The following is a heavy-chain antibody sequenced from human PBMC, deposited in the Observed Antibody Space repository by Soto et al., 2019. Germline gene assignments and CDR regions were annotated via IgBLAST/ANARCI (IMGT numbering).Heavy chain of an antibody. D-gene: IGHD1-26*01. J-gene: IGHJ6*02. V-gene: IGHV1-18*04. Sequence: GASVKVSCKASGYTFTSDGISWVRQAPGQGLEWMGWISAYNGNTNYAQKLQGRVTMTTDTSTSTAYMELRSLRSDDTAVYYCARSSGTYPPSRYYYGLDVWGQGTTVTVSS. CDR2: ISAYNGNT. CDR1: GYTFTSDG. CDR3: ARSSGTYPPSRYYYGLDV.